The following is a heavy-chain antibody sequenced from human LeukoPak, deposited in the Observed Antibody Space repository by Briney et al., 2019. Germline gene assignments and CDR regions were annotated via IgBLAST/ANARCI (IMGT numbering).Heavy chain of an antibody. Sequence: AESLRLSCAASGFPFSSYCMSWILQAPGNGLKWMANIKQDGREKYYVDSVKGRFTISRDNAKNSLYLQMNSLRAEDTAVYYCARKWFYHLLKNNWFDPWGQGTLVTVSS. V-gene: IGHV3-7*01. CDR2: IKQDGREK. CDR3: ARKWFYHLLKNNWFDP. D-gene: IGHD3-22*01. J-gene: IGHJ5*02. CDR1: GFPFSSYC.